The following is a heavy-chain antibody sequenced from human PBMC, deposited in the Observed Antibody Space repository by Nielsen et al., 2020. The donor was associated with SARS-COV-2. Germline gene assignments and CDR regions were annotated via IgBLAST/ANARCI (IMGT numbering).Heavy chain of an antibody. V-gene: IGHV5-51*01. Sequence: GESLKISCKGSGYSFATHWIGWVRQMPGKGLEWMGVIYPGDSDTRYSPSFQGQVTISADRSINTAYLQWSSLMASDTAMYYCARQGRTTYDILTGHYNDALRHDRIDLWGQGTMVTVSS. CDR1: GYSFATHW. J-gene: IGHJ3*01. CDR3: ARQGRTTYDILTGHYNDALRHDRIDL. CDR2: IYPGDSDT. D-gene: IGHD3-9*01.